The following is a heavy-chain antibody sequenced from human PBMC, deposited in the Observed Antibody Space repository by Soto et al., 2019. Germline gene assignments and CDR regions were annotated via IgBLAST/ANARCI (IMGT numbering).Heavy chain of an antibody. Sequence: QVQLVQSGAEVKKPGSSVKVSCKASGGTYNTFAISWVRQAPGQGLEWMGGIIPVLGPAFYAQKFQGRVPITADKSTTTAYLELTSLRSEDTAVYYCVRAAKRYFDYWGQGTLVTVSS. CDR3: VRAAKRYFDY. CDR2: IIPVLGPA. J-gene: IGHJ4*02. V-gene: IGHV1-69*06. CDR1: GGTYNTFA.